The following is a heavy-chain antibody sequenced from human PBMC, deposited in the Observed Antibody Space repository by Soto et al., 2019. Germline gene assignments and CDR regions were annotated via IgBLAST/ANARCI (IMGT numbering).Heavy chain of an antibody. CDR2: INHSGST. CDR1: GGSFSGYY. J-gene: IGHJ6*02. D-gene: IGHD6-19*01. V-gene: IGHV4-34*01. Sequence: SETLSLTCAVYGGSFSGYYWSWIRQPPGKGLEWIGEINHSGSTNYNPSLKSRVTISVDTSKNQFSLKLSSVTAADTAVYYCASAEAGYSSGWYSSYYYGMDVWGQGTTVTVSS. CDR3: ASAEAGYSSGWYSSYYYGMDV.